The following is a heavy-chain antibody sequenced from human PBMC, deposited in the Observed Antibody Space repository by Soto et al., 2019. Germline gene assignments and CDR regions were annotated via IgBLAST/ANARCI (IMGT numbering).Heavy chain of an antibody. CDR2: FLYNGVT. J-gene: IGHJ4*02. Sequence: PSETLSLTCTVSGGSTNSYSWSWIRQPPGKGLEWIGVFLYNGVTIYSPFLESRVSISVDTSKHQLSLKLSSVTAADTAVYYCARHQAGYCGGDCYSYFDSWGQGTVVTVSS. V-gene: IGHV4-59*08. CDR3: ARHQAGYCGGDCYSYFDS. D-gene: IGHD2-21*02. CDR1: GGSTNSYS.